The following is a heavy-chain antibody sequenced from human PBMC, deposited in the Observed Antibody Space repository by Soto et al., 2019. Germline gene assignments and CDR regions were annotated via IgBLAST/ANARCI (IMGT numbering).Heavy chain of an antibody. D-gene: IGHD3-10*01. CDR1: GGSFSGYY. V-gene: IGHV4-34*01. CDR3: ARLTARYYGLGSYYPYYYYVIDV. CDR2: INHSGGT. Sequence: PSETLSLTCAVYGGSFSGYYWSWIRQPPGKGLEWIGEINHSGGTNYNPSLKSRVTISVDTSKNQFSLKLSSVTAADTAVYYCARLTARYYGLGSYYPYYYYVIDVWGQRSSDTGSS. J-gene: IGHJ6*02.